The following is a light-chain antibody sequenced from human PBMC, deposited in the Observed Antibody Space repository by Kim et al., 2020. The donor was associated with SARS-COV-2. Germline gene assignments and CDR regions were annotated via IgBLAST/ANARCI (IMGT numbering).Light chain of an antibody. Sequence: DIQMTQSPPSLSALVGDRVTITCRASQGIINDLAWYQQNPGKPPRLLIYGASTLESGVPSRFSGSRSGTDFTLTISSLQPDDVATYYCQNYNSVPLTFDGGTKVDIK. CDR2: GAS. V-gene: IGKV1-27*01. CDR1: QGIIND. CDR3: QNYNSVPLT. J-gene: IGKJ4*01.